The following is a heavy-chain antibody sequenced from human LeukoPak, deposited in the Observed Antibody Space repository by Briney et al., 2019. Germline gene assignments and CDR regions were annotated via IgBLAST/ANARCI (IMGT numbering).Heavy chain of an antibody. V-gene: IGHV1-2*02. CDR3: ARGPYSSSWSWFDP. Sequence: ASVKVSCKASGYTFTGYYMHWVRQAPGQGLEWMGWINPNSGGTNYAQKFQGRVTMTRDTSISTAYMELSRLRSDDTAVYYCARGPYSSSWSWFDPWGQGTLVTVSS. CDR1: GYTFTGYY. CDR2: INPNSGGT. J-gene: IGHJ5*02. D-gene: IGHD6-13*01.